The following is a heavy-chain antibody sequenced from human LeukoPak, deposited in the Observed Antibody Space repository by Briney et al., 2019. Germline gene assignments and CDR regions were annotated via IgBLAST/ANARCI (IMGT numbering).Heavy chain of an antibody. CDR2: IPYDGSNK. CDR1: GFTFSSYG. CDR3: AKLITEHAFDI. V-gene: IGHV3-30*18. D-gene: IGHD3-16*01. Sequence: DPGGSLRLSCAASGFTFSSYGMHWVRQAPGKGLEWVAVIPYDGSNKYYADSVKGRFTISRDNSKNTLYLQMNSLRAEDTAVYYCAKLITEHAFDIWGQGTMVTVSS. J-gene: IGHJ3*02.